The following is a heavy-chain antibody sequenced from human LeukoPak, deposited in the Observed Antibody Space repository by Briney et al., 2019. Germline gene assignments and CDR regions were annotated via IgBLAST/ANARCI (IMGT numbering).Heavy chain of an antibody. J-gene: IGHJ4*02. CDR2: INTNTGNP. Sequence: GASVTVSCKASGYTFTTYAMNWVRRAPGQGLEWMGWINTNTGNPTYAQGFTGRFVFSLGTSVSTAYLQISSLKAEDTAVYYCARDAWGLWPTGIDYWGQGTLVTVSS. CDR3: ARDAWGLWPTGIDY. D-gene: IGHD1-14*01. V-gene: IGHV7-4-1*02. CDR1: GYTFTTYA.